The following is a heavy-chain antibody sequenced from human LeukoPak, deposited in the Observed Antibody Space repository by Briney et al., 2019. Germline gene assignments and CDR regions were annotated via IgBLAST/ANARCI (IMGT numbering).Heavy chain of an antibody. V-gene: IGHV1-69*13. D-gene: IGHD3-10*01. CDR1: GGTFSSYA. CDR2: IIPIFGTA. CDR3: AREVRSGARLFGY. J-gene: IGHJ4*02. Sequence: GASVKVSCKASGGTFSSYAISWVRQAPGQGLEWMGGIIPIFGTANYAQKFQGRVTITADESTSTAYMELSRLRSDDTAVYYCAREVRSGARLFGYWGQGTLVTVSS.